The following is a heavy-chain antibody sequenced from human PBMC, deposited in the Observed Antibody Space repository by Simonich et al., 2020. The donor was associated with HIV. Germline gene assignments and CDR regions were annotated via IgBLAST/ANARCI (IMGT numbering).Heavy chain of an antibody. D-gene: IGHD7-27*01. CDR3: ARANWGYDY. CDR1: GITFSSYW. Sequence: EVQVVESGGFLVQPGGSLRLSCATSGITFSSYWMHWVRQAPGKGLVWVSRINSDGSSTSYADAVKGRFNISRDNAKNTLYLQMNSLRAEDTAVYYCARANWGYDYWGQGTLVTVSS. CDR2: INSDGSST. J-gene: IGHJ4*02. V-gene: IGHV3-74*01.